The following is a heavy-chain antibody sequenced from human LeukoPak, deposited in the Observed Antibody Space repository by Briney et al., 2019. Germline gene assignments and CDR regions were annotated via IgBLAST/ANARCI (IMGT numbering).Heavy chain of an antibody. J-gene: IGHJ3*02. CDR3: ANLKVGAATDAFDI. Sequence: GGSLRLSCAASGFTFSTYGMSWVRQAPGKGLEWVSTISGSGGSTYYADSVKGRFTISRDNVKKTLSLQMSSLRAEDTAVYYCANLKVGAATDAFDIWGQGTMVTVSS. V-gene: IGHV3-23*01. D-gene: IGHD3-10*01. CDR1: GFTFSTYG. CDR2: ISGSGGST.